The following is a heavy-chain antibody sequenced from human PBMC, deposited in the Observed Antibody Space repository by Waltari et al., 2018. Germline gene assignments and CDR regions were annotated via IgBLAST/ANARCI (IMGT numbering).Heavy chain of an antibody. CDR3: ARRFYDHYYDSSGPVDY. D-gene: IGHD3-22*01. V-gene: IGHV3-30-3*01. Sequence: QVQLVESGGGVVQPGRSLRLSCAASGFTFSSYAMHWVRQAPGKGLEWVAVIAYDGSNKYYADSVKGRFTISRDNSKNTLYLQMNSLRAEDTAVYYCARRFYDHYYDSSGPVDYWGQGTLVTVSS. CDR2: IAYDGSNK. J-gene: IGHJ4*02. CDR1: GFTFSSYA.